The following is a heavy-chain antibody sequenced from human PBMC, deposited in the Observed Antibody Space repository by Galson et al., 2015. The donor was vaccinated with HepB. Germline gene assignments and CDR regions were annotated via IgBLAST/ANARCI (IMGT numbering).Heavy chain of an antibody. D-gene: IGHD6-19*01. CDR2: INGRGTRT. J-gene: IGHJ3*02. CDR1: GFTFNTYA. Sequence: SLRLSCAASGFTFNTYAMSWVRQAPGKGLEWVSAINGRGTRTYYADSVKGRFTISRDNSKNILYLQMNSLRVEDTAIYYCAKRLAVSGSGWYVGDAFDIWGQGTMVSVSS. CDR3: AKRLAVSGSGWYVGDAFDI. V-gene: IGHV3-23*01.